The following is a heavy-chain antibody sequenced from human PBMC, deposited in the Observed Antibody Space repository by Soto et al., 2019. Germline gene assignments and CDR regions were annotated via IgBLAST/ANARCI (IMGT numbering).Heavy chain of an antibody. V-gene: IGHV3-30-3*01. CDR3: ARDPNTSGGQHWAFNYFDS. J-gene: IGHJ4*02. CDR1: GFSFSISP. CDR2: ISYDGTNK. Sequence: GGSLRLSCAASGFSFSISPMHWVRQAPDKGPEWVALISYDGTNKFYADSVKGRFTISRDNSKSTLYLQVDSLRPEDAAVYYCARDPNTSGGQHWAFNYFDSWGQGTLVTVSS. D-gene: IGHD7-27*01.